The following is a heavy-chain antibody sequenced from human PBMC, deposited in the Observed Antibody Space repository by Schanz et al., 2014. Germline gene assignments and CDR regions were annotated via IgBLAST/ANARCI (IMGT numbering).Heavy chain of an antibody. CDR3: ARPALWFGDNCFDP. Sequence: EVQLLESGGGLVKPGGSLRLSCTASGFSFTTYAMSWVRQAPGKGLEWVSTIGTSGGTNYAESVKGRFTISRDNAKNTLYLQMNSLRAEDTAVYYCARPALWFGDNCFDPWGQGTLVTVSS. D-gene: IGHD3-10*01. V-gene: IGHV3-23*01. CDR2: IGTSGGT. CDR1: GFSFTTYA. J-gene: IGHJ5*02.